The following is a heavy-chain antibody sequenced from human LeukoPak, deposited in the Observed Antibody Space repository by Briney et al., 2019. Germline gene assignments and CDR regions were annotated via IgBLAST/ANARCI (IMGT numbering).Heavy chain of an antibody. V-gene: IGHV3-23*01. Sequence: GGSLRLSCAASGFTLSSYAMSWVRQAPGKGLEWVSVISSSGGSTYYADSVKGRFTISGDNSKNTLYLQMNSLRAEDTAVYFCAKQSAGSSTWYSLHFDYWGQGTLVTVSS. CDR3: AKQSAGSSTWYSLHFDY. J-gene: IGHJ4*02. CDR1: GFTLSSYA. D-gene: IGHD6-13*01. CDR2: ISSSGGST.